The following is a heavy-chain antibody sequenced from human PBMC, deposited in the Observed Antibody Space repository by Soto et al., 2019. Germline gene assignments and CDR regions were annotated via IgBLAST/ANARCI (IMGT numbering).Heavy chain of an antibody. CDR3: ARTGNRYCSGGSCYRAHFDY. CDR1: GGYFSGYY. V-gene: IGHV4-34*01. Sequence: QVQLQQWGAGLLKPSETLSLTCAVYGGYFSGYYWSWIRQPPGKGLEWIGEINHSGSTNYNPSLKSRVNISVDTSTNQFSLKLSCVTAADTAVYYCARTGNRYCSGGSCYRAHFDYWGQGTLVTVSS. D-gene: IGHD2-15*01. J-gene: IGHJ4*02. CDR2: INHSGST.